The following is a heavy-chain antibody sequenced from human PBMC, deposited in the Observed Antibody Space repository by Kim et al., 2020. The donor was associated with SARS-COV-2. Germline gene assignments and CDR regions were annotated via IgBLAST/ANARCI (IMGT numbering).Heavy chain of an antibody. J-gene: IGHJ4*02. V-gene: IGHV1-3*01. CDR2: NT. Sequence: NTKYSQKIQGRVTITRDTSASTAYMELSSLRSEDTAVYYCARVDITTPDYWGQGTLVTVSS. CDR3: ARVDITTPDY. D-gene: IGHD3-22*01.